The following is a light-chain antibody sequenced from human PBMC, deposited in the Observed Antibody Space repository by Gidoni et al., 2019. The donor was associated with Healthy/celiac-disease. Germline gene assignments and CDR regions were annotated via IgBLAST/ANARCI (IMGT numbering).Light chain of an antibody. V-gene: IGKV1-39*01. CDR2: AAS. Sequence: DIQMTQSPSSLSASVGDRVTITCRASQSISSYLDWYQQKPGNAPKLLIYAASSLQSGVPSRFSGSGSGTDFTLTISSLQPEDFATYYCQQSYSTPPLTFGGXTKVEIK. J-gene: IGKJ4*01. CDR1: QSISSY. CDR3: QQSYSTPPLT.